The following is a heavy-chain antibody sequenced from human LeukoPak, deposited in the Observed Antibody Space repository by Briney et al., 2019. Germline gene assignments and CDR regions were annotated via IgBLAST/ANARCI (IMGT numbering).Heavy chain of an antibody. J-gene: IGHJ4*02. D-gene: IGHD3-10*01. V-gene: IGHV3-23*01. CDR3: ARAKPKNMVRGLIMRRESRYYFDY. Sequence: GGSLRLSCEASGFTFSSYGMSWVRQAPGKGLEWVSAISGSGGSTYYADSVKGRFTISRDNSKNTLYLQMNSLRAEDTAVYYCARAKPKNMVRGLIMRRESRYYFDYWGQGTLVTVSS. CDR1: GFTFSSYG. CDR2: ISGSGGST.